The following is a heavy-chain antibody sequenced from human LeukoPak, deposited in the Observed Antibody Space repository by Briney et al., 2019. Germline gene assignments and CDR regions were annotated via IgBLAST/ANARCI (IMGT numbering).Heavy chain of an antibody. V-gene: IGHV4-34*01. CDR2: INHSGST. CDR3: ARAIWFGESRFDY. CDR1: GGSFSGYY. D-gene: IGHD3-10*01. Sequence: SETLSLTCAVYGGSFSGYYWSWIRQPPGKGLEWIGEINHSGSTNYNPSLKSRVTISVDTSKNQFSLKLSSVTAADTAVYYCARAIWFGESRFDYWGQGTLATVSS. J-gene: IGHJ4*02.